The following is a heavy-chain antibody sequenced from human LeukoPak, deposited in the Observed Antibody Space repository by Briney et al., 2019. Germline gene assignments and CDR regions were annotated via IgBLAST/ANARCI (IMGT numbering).Heavy chain of an antibody. Sequence: GGSLRLSCAASGFTFSSYAMSWVRQAPGKGLERVSAISGSGGSTYYADSVKGRFTISRDNSKNTLYLQMNSLRAEDTAVYYCAKDDGYNPVPSYYFDYWGQGTLVTVSS. J-gene: IGHJ4*02. CDR2: ISGSGGST. D-gene: IGHD5-24*01. CDR1: GFTFSSYA. V-gene: IGHV3-23*01. CDR3: AKDDGYNPVPSYYFDY.